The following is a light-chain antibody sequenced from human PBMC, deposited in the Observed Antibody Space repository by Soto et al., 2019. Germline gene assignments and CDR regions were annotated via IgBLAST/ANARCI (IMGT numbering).Light chain of an antibody. CDR2: GAS. J-gene: IGKJ1*01. CDR1: QSVSSTS. CDR3: YQYDSSPWT. Sequence: EIVLTHSPATLSLSPGERATLSFSSSQSVSSTSLAWYQQKPGLAPRLLIYGASSRATGIPDRFSGSGSGTDFTLTISRLEPEDFAVYFCYQYDSSPWTFGQGTKVDIK. V-gene: IGKV3-20*01.